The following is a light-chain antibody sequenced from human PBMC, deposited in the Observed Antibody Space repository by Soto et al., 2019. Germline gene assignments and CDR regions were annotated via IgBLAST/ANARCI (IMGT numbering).Light chain of an antibody. CDR2: DAS. Sequence: EIVLTQSPATLPLSPGERATLSCRASQNIRNYLAWYQQKPGQSPRLLIYDASNRATGIPARFSGSGSGADFTLTISSLEPEDFAVYYCQQRSIWPLTFGGGTKVEIK. CDR1: QNIRNY. J-gene: IGKJ4*01. V-gene: IGKV3-11*01. CDR3: QQRSIWPLT.